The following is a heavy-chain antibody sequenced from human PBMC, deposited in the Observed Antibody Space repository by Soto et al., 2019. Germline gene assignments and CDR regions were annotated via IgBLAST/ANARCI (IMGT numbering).Heavy chain of an antibody. Sequence: QVQLVESGGGVVQPGRSLRLSCAASGFTFSSYGMHWVRQAPGKGLEWVAVISYVGSNKYYADSVKGRFTISRDNSKNTLYLQMNSLRAEDTAVYYCAKDYEMATITGWYFDLWGRGTLVTVSS. CDR1: GFTFSSYG. J-gene: IGHJ2*01. D-gene: IGHD5-12*01. CDR3: AKDYEMATITGWYFDL. CDR2: ISYVGSNK. V-gene: IGHV3-30*18.